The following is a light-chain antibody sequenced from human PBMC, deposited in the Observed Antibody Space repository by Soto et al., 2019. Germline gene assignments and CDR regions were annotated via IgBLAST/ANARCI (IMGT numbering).Light chain of an antibody. V-gene: IGKV3-11*01. CDR1: QSVSSY. CDR3: QQRSI. Sequence: EIVLTQSPATPSLSPGERATLSCSASQSVSSYLDWYQQKPGQAPRLLIYDASNRATGIPARFSGSGSGTDFTLTISSLEAEDFAVYYCQQRSIFGPGTKVDIK. J-gene: IGKJ3*01. CDR2: DAS.